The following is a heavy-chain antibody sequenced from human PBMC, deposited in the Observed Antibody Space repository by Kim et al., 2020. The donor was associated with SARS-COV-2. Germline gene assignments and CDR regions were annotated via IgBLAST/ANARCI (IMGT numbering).Heavy chain of an antibody. CDR2: IDTSGGT. Sequence: GGSLRLSCATSGFTFSNHDMHWVRQPTGKGLEWLSAIDTSGGTYYPDSVEGRFTISRNNARSSFYLQMHSLRIDDTGVYYCAREVAGPGWYYNLDVWGQG. D-gene: IGHD6-19*01. CDR3: AREVAGPGWYYNLDV. CDR1: GFTFSNHD. V-gene: IGHV3-13*01. J-gene: IGHJ6*02.